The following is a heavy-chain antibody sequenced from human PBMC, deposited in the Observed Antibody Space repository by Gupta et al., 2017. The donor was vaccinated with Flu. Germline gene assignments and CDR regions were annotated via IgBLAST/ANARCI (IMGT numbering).Heavy chain of an antibody. J-gene: IGHJ4*02. CDR2: IIPIFGTA. V-gene: IGHV1-69*01. D-gene: IGHD6-13*01. Sequence: RQAPGQGLEWMGGIIPIFGTANYAQKFQGRVTITADESTSTAYMELSSLRSEDTAVYYCARGIGSSWQGNDYWGQGTLVTVSS. CDR3: ARGIGSSWQGNDY.